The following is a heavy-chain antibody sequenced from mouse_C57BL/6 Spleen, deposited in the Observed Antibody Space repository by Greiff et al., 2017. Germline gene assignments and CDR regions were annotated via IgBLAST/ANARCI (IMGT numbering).Heavy chain of an antibody. D-gene: IGHD3-2*02. J-gene: IGHJ4*01. CDR3: AREELRLGVDY. CDR1: GYSITSGYY. V-gene: IGHV3-6*01. CDR2: ISYDGSN. Sequence: EVHLVESGPGLVKPSQSLSLTCSVTGYSITSGYYWNWIRQFPGNKLEWMGYISYDGSNNYNPSLKNRISITRDTSKNQFFLKLNSVTTEDTATYYCAREELRLGVDYWGQGTSVTVSS.